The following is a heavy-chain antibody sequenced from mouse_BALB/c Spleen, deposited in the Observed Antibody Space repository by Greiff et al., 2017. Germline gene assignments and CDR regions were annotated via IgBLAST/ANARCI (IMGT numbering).Heavy chain of an antibody. V-gene: IGHV1-31*01. J-gene: IGHJ4*01. D-gene: IGHD2-3*01. Sequence: EVQRVESGPELVKPGASVKISCKASGYSFTGYYMHWVKQSHVKSLEWIGRINPYNGATSYNQNFKDKASLTVDKSSSTAYMELHSLTSEDSAVYYCARAMEDAMDYWGQGTSVTVSS. CDR3: ARAMEDAMDY. CDR2: INPYNGAT. CDR1: GYSFTGYY.